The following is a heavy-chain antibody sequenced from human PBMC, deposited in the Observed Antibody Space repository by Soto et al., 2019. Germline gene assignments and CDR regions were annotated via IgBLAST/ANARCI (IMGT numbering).Heavy chain of an antibody. Sequence: QVQLVESGGGVVQPGWSLRLSCAASGFTFSNYGMHWVRQAPGKGLEWVAVISHDGSDKYYAESMEGRFTMSRDNSKNPVYLQMNSLRVEDTAVYYCAKAKWDCTSNSCYYFEHWGQGTLVTVSA. CDR1: GFTFSNYG. CDR3: AKAKWDCTSNSCYYFEH. CDR2: ISHDGSDK. J-gene: IGHJ4*02. V-gene: IGHV3-30*18. D-gene: IGHD2-2*01.